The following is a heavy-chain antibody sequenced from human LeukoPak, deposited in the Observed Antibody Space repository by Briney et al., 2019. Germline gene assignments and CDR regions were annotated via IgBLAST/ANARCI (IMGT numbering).Heavy chain of an antibody. CDR3: AKDRPNYYESNGHYYRRDGDY. D-gene: IGHD3-22*01. Sequence: GGSLRLSCAASGFTFYIYATSWVRQAPGKGLEWVASMCGSAGCTYYADSVKGRFTISRDNSKNILYLQMNSLRAEDTAIYYCAKDRPNYYESNGHYYRRDGDYWGQGTLVTVSS. V-gene: IGHV3-23*01. CDR1: GFTFYIYA. J-gene: IGHJ4*02. CDR2: MCGSAGCT.